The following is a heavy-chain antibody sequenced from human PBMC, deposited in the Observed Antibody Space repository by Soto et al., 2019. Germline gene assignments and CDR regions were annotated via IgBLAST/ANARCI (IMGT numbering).Heavy chain of an antibody. J-gene: IGHJ4*02. V-gene: IGHV3-30*18. CDR1: GFTFSDYA. CDR3: AKGGRQWLVTSDFNY. D-gene: IGHD6-19*01. CDR2: VSHDGRNT. Sequence: VQLVESGGGVVQPGRSLRLSRAASGFTFSDYAMHRVRQAPGKGLEWVAVVSHDGRNTHYADSVKGRFTISRDSSKNTVSLEMTSLRAEDTAVYYCAKGGRQWLVTSDFNYWGQGALVTVSS.